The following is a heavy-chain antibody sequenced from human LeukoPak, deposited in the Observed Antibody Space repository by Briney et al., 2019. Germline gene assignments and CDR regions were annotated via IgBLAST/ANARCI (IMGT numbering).Heavy chain of an antibody. D-gene: IGHD1-26*01. CDR1: GFTFSDYW. V-gene: IGHV3-7*05. Sequence: GGSLRLSCAASGFTFSDYWMNWVRQAPGKGLEWVASIKQDGSEKYYVDSVKGRFTISRDNAKNSLYLQMNSLRAEDTAVYYCARDGTSIVGSLDYWGQGTLVTVSS. CDR3: ARDGTSIVGSLDY. J-gene: IGHJ4*02. CDR2: IKQDGSEK.